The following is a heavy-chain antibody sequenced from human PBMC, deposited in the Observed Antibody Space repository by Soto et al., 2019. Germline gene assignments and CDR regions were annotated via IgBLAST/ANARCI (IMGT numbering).Heavy chain of an antibody. D-gene: IGHD1-7*01. CDR1: GGSIGTYY. J-gene: IGHJ5*02. CDR3: ARYNWNFFGQFDP. V-gene: IGHV4-59*01. CDR2: IYYSGST. Sequence: SETLSLTCTVSGGSIGTYYWSWIRQPPGKGLEWIGYIYYSGSTNYNPSLKSRVTISVDMSKNQFSLKLNSVTAADTAVYYCARYNWNFFGQFDPWGQGTLGTVSS.